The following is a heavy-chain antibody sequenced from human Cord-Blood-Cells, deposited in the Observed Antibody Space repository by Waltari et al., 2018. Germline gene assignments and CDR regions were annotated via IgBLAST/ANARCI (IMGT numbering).Heavy chain of an antibody. J-gene: IGHJ6*02. V-gene: IGHV4-34*01. CDR3: ARGRVYCSSTSCYYYYCMDV. CDR2: INHSGRT. D-gene: IGHD2-2*01. CDR1: GGSFSGYY. Sequence: QVQLQQWGAGLLKPSETLSLTCAVYGGSFSGYYWSWIRQPPGKGLEWIGEINHSGRTKYNTSRNSRVPISVDTSKNQFSLKVTSVTAADTAVYYCARGRVYCSSTSCYYYYCMDVWGQGTTVTVSS.